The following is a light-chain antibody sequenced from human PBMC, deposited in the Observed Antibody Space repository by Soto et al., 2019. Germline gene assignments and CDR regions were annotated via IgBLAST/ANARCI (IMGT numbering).Light chain of an antibody. CDR1: QSIRSR. CDR2: DAS. CDR3: QHYNSYL. J-gene: IGKJ2*01. Sequence: DIQMTQSPSTLSASVGDRVTITCRASQSIRSRLAWYQQKPGKAPKLLIYDASSLESGVPSRFSGRGSGTEFTLTISSLQPDDLATYYCQHYNSYLFGQGTKLEIK. V-gene: IGKV1-5*01.